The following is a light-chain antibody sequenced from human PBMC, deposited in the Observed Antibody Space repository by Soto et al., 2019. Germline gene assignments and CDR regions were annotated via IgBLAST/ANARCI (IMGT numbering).Light chain of an antibody. J-gene: IGKJ1*01. CDR2: GAS. CDR3: HQYGSSPRT. Sequence: EIVLTQSPGTLSLSPGDRATLSCRASQSVSSNFLAWYQQNPGQAPRLLIYGASIRATGIPDRFSGSGSGTDFTLTIRRLEPEDFVMYYCHQYGSSPRTFGQGTKVEIK. V-gene: IGKV3-20*01. CDR1: QSVSSNF.